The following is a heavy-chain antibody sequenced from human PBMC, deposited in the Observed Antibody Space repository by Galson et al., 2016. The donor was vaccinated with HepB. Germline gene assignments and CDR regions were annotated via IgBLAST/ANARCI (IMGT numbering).Heavy chain of an antibody. D-gene: IGHD3-10*01. V-gene: IGHV3-30*18. CDR1: GFLFSDYG. Sequence: SLRLSCAASGFLFSDYGMHWVRQAPGKGLERVAVIAYEGTNDHYADSVRGRFTISRDNSQNTLYLQMTSLRREDTAVYYCAKPRYYYGSGNYGMDGWGQGTTVTVSS. J-gene: IGHJ6*02. CDR3: AKPRYYYGSGNYGMDG. CDR2: IAYEGTND.